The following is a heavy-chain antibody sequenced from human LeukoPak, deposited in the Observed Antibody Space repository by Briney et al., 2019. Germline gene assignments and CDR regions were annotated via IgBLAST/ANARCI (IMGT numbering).Heavy chain of an antibody. J-gene: IGHJ4*02. Sequence: GGSLRLSCAASGFTFSNYWMTWVRQAPGKGLEWVANIKPDGSVGYYVDSVRGRFIISRDNAGNSLYLQMNSLRVEDTAVYYCTQNLVAAAGDHWGPGTLVTVSS. V-gene: IGHV3-7*01. CDR3: TQNLVAAAGDH. CDR2: IKPDGSVG. D-gene: IGHD6-13*01. CDR1: GFTFSNYW.